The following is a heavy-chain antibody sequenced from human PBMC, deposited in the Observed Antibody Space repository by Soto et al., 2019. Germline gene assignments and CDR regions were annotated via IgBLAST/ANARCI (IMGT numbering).Heavy chain of an antibody. CDR1: GFPFCDLY. D-gene: IGHD5-12*01. CDR3: ARGGDGHNYGLYYFNY. CDR2: SRNKANSYTT. V-gene: IGHV3-72*01. J-gene: IGHJ4*02. Sequence: GGSLSLSRAPAGFPFCDLYMDWLHQAPGKGLEWVGRSRNKANSYTTEYAASVKGRFTISRDDSKNSLYLQMNSLKTEDTAVYYCARGGDGHNYGLYYFNYWGQGT.